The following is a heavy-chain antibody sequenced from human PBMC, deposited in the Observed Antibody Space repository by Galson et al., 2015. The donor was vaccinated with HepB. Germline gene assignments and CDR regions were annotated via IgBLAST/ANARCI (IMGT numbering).Heavy chain of an antibody. Sequence: SLRLSCAASGFTFSSYGMHWVRQAPGKGLEWVAVISYDGSNKYYADSVKGRFTISRDNSKNTLYLQTNSLRAEDTAVYYCAKDGLSDSSSWYQGMFDPWGQGTLVTVSS. D-gene: IGHD6-13*01. CDR1: GFTFSSYG. J-gene: IGHJ5*02. CDR3: AKDGLSDSSSWYQGMFDP. V-gene: IGHV3-30*18. CDR2: ISYDGSNK.